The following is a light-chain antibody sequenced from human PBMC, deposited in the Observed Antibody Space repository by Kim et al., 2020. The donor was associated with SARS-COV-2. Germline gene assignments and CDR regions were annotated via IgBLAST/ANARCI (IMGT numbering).Light chain of an antibody. CDR2: DVS. Sequence: QSSTLSCTGTSIDVGYSNSVSWYQQHPGQAPKLIMYDVSERASGVSNLFSGSQSGNTASLTISGLRAEDEADYYCSSHTTSSTYVFGSGTKVTVL. J-gene: IGLJ1*01. CDR3: SSHTTSSTYV. CDR1: SIDVGYSNS. V-gene: IGLV2-14*03.